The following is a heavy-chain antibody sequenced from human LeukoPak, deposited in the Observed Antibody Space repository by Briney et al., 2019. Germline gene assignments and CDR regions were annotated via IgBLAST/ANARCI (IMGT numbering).Heavy chain of an antibody. CDR2: IYYSGST. CDR3: VAAAGTNGYYYYMDV. D-gene: IGHD6-13*01. Sequence: PSETLSLTCTVSGGSISSYYWSWIRQPPGKGLEWIGYIYYSGSTNYNPSLKSRVTISVDTSKNQFSLKLSSVTAADTAVYYCVAAAGTNGYYYYMDVWGKGTTVTVSS. V-gene: IGHV4-59*01. CDR1: GGSISSYY. J-gene: IGHJ6*03.